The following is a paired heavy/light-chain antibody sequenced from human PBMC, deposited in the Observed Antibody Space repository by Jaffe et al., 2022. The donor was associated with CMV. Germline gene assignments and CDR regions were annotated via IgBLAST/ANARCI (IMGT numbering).Heavy chain of an antibody. Sequence: QVTLRESGPALLRPTQTLTLTCTFSGFSLNTPGMLVSWLRQPPGKALEWLAVIDWDDDEKYTTSLKTRLTISTDTSKNQVVLTMTNMDPVDSATYFCARVRSGGYADYWGQGTLVTVSS. CDR2: IDWDDDE. V-gene: IGHV2-70*01. CDR1: GFSLNTPGML. D-gene: IGHD5-12*01. CDR3: ARVRSGGYADY. J-gene: IGHJ4*02.
Light chain of an antibody. CDR2: SSR. CDR3: QSHDSRLSGSSDYV. J-gene: IGLJ1*01. CDR1: SSNIGAGYD. Sequence: QSVLTQPPSVSGAPGQRVTISCTGSSSNIGAGYDVHWYQQLPGTAPKLLIYSSRKRPSGVPDRFSGSKSGTSASLAITGLQAEDEADYYCQSHDSRLSGSSDYVFGTGTKVTVL. V-gene: IGLV1-40*01.